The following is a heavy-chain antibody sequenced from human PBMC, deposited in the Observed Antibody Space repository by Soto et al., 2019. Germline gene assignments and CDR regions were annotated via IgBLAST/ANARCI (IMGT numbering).Heavy chain of an antibody. D-gene: IGHD6-13*01. CDR3: ARDYPSIAAAGTSGYGMDV. CDR2: ISSSSSYT. V-gene: IGHV3-11*06. Sequence: QVQLVESGGGLVKPGGSLRLSCAASGFTFSDYYMSWIRQAPGKGLEWVSYISSSSSYTNYADSVKGRFTISRDNAKNSLYLQMNSLRAEDTAVYYCARDYPSIAAAGTSGYGMDVWGQGTTVTVSS. J-gene: IGHJ6*02. CDR1: GFTFSDYY.